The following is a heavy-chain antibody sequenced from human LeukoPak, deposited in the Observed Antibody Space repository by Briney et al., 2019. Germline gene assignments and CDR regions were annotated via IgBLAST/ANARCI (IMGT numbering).Heavy chain of an antibody. CDR2: INSDGSST. J-gene: IGHJ4*02. Sequence: PGGSLRLSCAASGFTFTTYWMHWVRQAPGKGLVWVSRINSDGSSTTYADSVKGRFTISRDNAKNTLYLQMNSLRAEDTAMYYCARVFSGWYSYFDSWGQGTLVT. CDR3: ARVFSGWYSYFDS. D-gene: IGHD6-19*01. V-gene: IGHV3-74*01. CDR1: GFTFTTYW.